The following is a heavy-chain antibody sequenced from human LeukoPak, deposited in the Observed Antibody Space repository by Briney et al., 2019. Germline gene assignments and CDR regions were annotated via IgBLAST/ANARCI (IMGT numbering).Heavy chain of an antibody. J-gene: IGHJ4*02. D-gene: IGHD5-12*01. Sequence: GGSLRLSCAASGFTSSSYWMHWVRQAPGKGLVWVSRIDSDGSSTTYADSVKGRFTISRDNAKNTLYLQMNSLRAEDTAVYYCARGYVGIDYWGQGTLVTVSS. CDR1: GFTSSSYW. CDR3: ARGYVGIDY. CDR2: IDSDGSST. V-gene: IGHV3-74*01.